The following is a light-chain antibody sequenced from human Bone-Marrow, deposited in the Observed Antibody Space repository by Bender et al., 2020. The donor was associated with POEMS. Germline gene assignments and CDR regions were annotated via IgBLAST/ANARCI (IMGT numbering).Light chain of an antibody. Sequence: QSALTQPASVSGSPGQSITISCTGASSDVGAYNLVSWYQQHPGKAPKLLIYEVRKRPSGVSNRISGSKSGNTASLTISGLQAEDEADYYCCSYAGSSTPYVFGTGTKVTVL. CDR3: CSYAGSSTPYV. V-gene: IGLV2-23*02. J-gene: IGLJ1*01. CDR1: SSDVGAYNL. CDR2: EVR.